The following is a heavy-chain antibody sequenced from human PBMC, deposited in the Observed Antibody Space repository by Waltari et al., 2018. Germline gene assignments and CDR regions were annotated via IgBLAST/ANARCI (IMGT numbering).Heavy chain of an antibody. CDR2: TYYRSEWYN. CDR1: GDRVPSNSAA. D-gene: IGHD4-17*01. Sequence: QVQLQQSGPGLVKPSQTLSLTCAISGDRVPSNSAAWNWIRQSPSRGLEWLGGTYYRSEWYNDYAVSVKSRITINPDTSKNQFALQLNSVTPEDTAVYYCASFDYGDRNGMDVWGQGTTVTVSS. CDR3: ASFDYGDRNGMDV. V-gene: IGHV6-1*01. J-gene: IGHJ6*02.